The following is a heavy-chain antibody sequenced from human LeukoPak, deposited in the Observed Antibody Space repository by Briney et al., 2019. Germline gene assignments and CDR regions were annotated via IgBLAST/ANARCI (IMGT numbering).Heavy chain of an antibody. CDR3: AREGVAVKGFDP. CDR2: ISNGGSYS. J-gene: IGHJ5*02. V-gene: IGHV3-21*05. Sequence: GGSLRLSCAASGFTFSSNGMNWVRQAPGKGLEWVSYISNGGSYSYYAGSVKGRFTISRDDAKNSIYLQMDSLRAEDTAVSYCAREGVAVKGFDPWGQGTLVTVSS. D-gene: IGHD6-19*01. CDR1: GFTFSSNG.